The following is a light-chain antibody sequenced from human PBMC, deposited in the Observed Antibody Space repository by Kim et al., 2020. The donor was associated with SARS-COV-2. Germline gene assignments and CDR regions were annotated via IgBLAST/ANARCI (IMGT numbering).Light chain of an antibody. CDR3: SSYAGSNHYV. Sequence: GPSFTLSCTGTSSDVGGYNYVSWYQQHPGKAPKLMIYEVSKRPSGVPDRFSGSKSGNTASLTVSGLQAEDEADYYCSSYAGSNHYVFGTGTKVTVL. J-gene: IGLJ1*01. CDR1: SSDVGGYNY. V-gene: IGLV2-8*01. CDR2: EVS.